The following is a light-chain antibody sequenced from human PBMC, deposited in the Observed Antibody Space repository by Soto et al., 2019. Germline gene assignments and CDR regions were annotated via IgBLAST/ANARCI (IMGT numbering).Light chain of an antibody. Sequence: DIQMTQSPSTLSASVGDRVTITCRASQSISSWLAWCQQKPGKAPKLLIYDASSLESGVPSRFSGSGSGTEFTLTISSLQPDDFATYYCQQYNSYSYTFGQGTKLEIK. V-gene: IGKV1-5*01. CDR3: QQYNSYSYT. CDR2: DAS. J-gene: IGKJ2*01. CDR1: QSISSW.